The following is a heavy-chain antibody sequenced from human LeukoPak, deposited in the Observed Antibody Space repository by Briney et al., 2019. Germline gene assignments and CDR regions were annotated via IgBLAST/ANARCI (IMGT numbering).Heavy chain of an antibody. D-gene: IGHD3-22*01. Sequence: GGSLRLSCAASGFTFSNAWMSWVRQAPGKGLEWVGRIKSKTDGGTTDYAAPVKGRFTISRDDSKNTLYLQMNSLKTDDTAVYYCNPISGCYRWGAFDIWGQGTMVTVSS. CDR2: IKSKTDGGTT. CDR1: GFTFSNAW. J-gene: IGHJ3*02. V-gene: IGHV3-15*01. CDR3: NPISGCYRWGAFDI.